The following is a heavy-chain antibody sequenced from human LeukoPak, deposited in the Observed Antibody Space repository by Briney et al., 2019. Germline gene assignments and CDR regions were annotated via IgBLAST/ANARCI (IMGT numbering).Heavy chain of an antibody. D-gene: IGHD2-21*01. CDR2: INHSWST. CDR3: ARSEVWYYYMDV. CDR1: GGSFSGYY. J-gene: IGHJ6*03. V-gene: IGHV4-34*01. Sequence: SETLSLTCAVYGGSFSGYYWSWIRQPPGKGLEWIGEINHSWSTNYNPSLKSRVTISVDTSKNQFSLKLSSVTAADTAVYYCARSEVWYYYMDVWGKGTTVTVSS.